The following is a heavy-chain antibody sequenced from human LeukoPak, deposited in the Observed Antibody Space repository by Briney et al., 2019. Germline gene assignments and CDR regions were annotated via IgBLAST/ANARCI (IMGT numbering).Heavy chain of an antibody. CDR1: GGSISSGDYY. D-gene: IGHD6-13*01. CDR2: IYYSGST. Sequence: SQTLSLTCTVSGGSISSGDYYWSWIRQHPGKGLEWIGHIYYSGSTYYNPSLKSRVTISVDTSKNQFSLKLSSVTAADTAVYYCARISSRDSSSWYYYYYYMDVWGKGTTVTVSS. CDR3: ARISSRDSSSWYYYYYYMDV. J-gene: IGHJ6*03. V-gene: IGHV4-31*03.